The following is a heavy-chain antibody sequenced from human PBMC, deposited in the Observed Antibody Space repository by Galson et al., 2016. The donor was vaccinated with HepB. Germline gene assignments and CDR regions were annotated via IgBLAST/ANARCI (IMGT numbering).Heavy chain of an antibody. Sequence: SLRLSCAASGFTFSGYTMSWVRQAPGKGLEWVSSVTTNNFVYYADSVKGRFTISRDNAQKSLYLQMHSLRPEDTALYYCARERSSGWTGDSFHIWGQGTMVTVSS. CDR3: ARERSSGWTGDSFHI. CDR2: VTTNNFV. D-gene: IGHD6-19*01. CDR1: GFTFSGYT. J-gene: IGHJ3*02. V-gene: IGHV3-21*01.